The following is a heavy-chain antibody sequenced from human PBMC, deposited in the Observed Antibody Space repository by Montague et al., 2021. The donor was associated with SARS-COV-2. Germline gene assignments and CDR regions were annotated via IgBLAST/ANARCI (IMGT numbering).Heavy chain of an antibody. D-gene: IGHD4-17*01. J-gene: IGHJ5*02. V-gene: IGHV4-61*09. Sequence: TLSLTCTVSGGSISSASYYWSWIRQPAGKGLEGIGHIYSTVITNYNPSLKSRVTISVDLSKNQFSLKMTSVTAADTAVYYCARDPHDYGWFDPWGQGTLVTVSS. CDR1: GGSISSASYY. CDR3: ARDPHDYGWFDP. CDR2: IYSTVIT.